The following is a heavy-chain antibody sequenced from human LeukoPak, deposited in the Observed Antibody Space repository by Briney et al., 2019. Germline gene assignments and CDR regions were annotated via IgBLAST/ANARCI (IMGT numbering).Heavy chain of an antibody. V-gene: IGHV3-64D*06. CDR3: IKDRIGTWSFDH. Sequence: GGSLRLSCSASGFTFSGHFMHWVRQAPGKGLEYVSSISINGDKTYYAESVKGRFTISRDNSKNTLYLQLSSLRVEDTAVYYCIKDRIGTWSFDHWGRGTLLTVSS. CDR2: ISINGDKT. D-gene: IGHD1-26*01. J-gene: IGHJ4*02. CDR1: GFTFSGHF.